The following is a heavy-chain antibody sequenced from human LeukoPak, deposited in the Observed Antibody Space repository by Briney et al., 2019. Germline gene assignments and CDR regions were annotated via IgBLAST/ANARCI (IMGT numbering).Heavy chain of an antibody. D-gene: IGHD6-19*01. CDR2: IYYSGVT. CDR3: ARQGSYSSGWPTLDY. Sequence: SETLSLTCTVSGGSISSYYWSWIRQPPGKGLEWIGYIYYSGVTNYSPSLKSRVTISVDTSKNQFSLKLSSVTAADTAVYYCARQGSYSSGWPTLDYWGQGALVTVSS. V-gene: IGHV4-59*08. J-gene: IGHJ4*02. CDR1: GGSISSYY.